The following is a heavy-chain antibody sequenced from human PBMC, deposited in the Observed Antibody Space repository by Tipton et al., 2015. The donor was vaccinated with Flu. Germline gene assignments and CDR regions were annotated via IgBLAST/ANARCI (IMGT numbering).Heavy chain of an antibody. Sequence: LRLSCTVSGASISSGSYYWAWIRQPPGKGLEWVGSVYYSGTTYYNPSLKSRVTISVDTSKNQFSLKVSSVAAAATAVYYCARVLVVAATPFDYWGQGILVIVSS. D-gene: IGHD2-15*01. J-gene: IGHJ4*02. CDR1: GASISSGSYY. CDR2: VYYSGTT. CDR3: ARVLVVAATPFDY. V-gene: IGHV4-39*07.